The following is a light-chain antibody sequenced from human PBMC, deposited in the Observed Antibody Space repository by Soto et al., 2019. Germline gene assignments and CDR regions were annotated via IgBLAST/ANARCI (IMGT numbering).Light chain of an antibody. J-gene: IGKJ1*01. CDR2: KAS. CDR1: ESISSW. Sequence: DIQMTQSPSTLSAFVGDRVTITCRASESISSWLAWYQQKPGKAPKLLIYKASSLESGVPSRFSGSGSGTEFTFTISSLQPDDFATYYCQQYNSYPWTFGQGTKVEMK. CDR3: QQYNSYPWT. V-gene: IGKV1-5*03.